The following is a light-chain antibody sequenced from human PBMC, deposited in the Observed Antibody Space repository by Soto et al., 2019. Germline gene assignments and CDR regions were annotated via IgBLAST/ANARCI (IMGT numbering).Light chain of an antibody. CDR1: QTVFHSSYNKDF. CDR2: WAS. CDR3: QQYYSSLT. J-gene: IGKJ2*01. Sequence: DIVMTQSPDSLSVSLGERATINCKSSQTVFHSSYNKDFLAWYQQKPGQPPKLLFYWASTGESGVPARFSGGGSGTEFSLTISRLQPEDVAVYYCQQYYSSLTFGQGTKLEIK. V-gene: IGKV4-1*01.